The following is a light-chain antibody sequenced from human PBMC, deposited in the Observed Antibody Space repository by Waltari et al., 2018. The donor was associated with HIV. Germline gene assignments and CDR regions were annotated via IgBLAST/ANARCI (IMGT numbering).Light chain of an antibody. CDR3: NSRDTSGTHLV. CDR2: AKN. CDR1: SLRNYY. J-gene: IGLJ2*01. Sequence: SSELTQDPAVSVALGQIVRITCQGDSLRNYYANWYQPKPGQAPVLVIYAKNNRPSGIPDRFSGSTSGNTTSLTIAGAQAEDEADYYCNSRDTSGTHLVFGGGTKLTVL. V-gene: IGLV3-19*01.